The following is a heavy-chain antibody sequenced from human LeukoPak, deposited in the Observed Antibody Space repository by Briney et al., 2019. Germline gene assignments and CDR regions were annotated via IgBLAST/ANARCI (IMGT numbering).Heavy chain of an antibody. J-gene: IGHJ4*02. D-gene: IGHD3-10*01. Sequence: PGGSLRLSCAASGFTFSSYSMAWVRQAPGKGLEWVSVISGSGDSTYYADSVKGRFTISRDNSKNILYLQMNSLRAGDTAVYYCAGAAMVRGVDYFDYWGQGTLVTVSS. CDR1: GFTFSSYS. V-gene: IGHV3-23*01. CDR2: ISGSGDST. CDR3: AGAAMVRGVDYFDY.